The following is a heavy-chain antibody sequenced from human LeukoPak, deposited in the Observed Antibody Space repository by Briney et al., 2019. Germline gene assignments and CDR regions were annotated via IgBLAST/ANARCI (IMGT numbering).Heavy chain of an antibody. CDR2: IYHSGST. J-gene: IGHJ4*02. V-gene: IGHV4-38-2*02. D-gene: IGHD3-22*01. CDR1: GYSISSGYY. Sequence: SETLSLTCTVSGYSISSGYYWGWIRQPPGKGLEWLGSIYHSGSTYYNPSLKSRVTISVDTSKNQFSLKLSSVTAADTAVYYCARDARDYYDSSGYQLFDYWGQGTLVTVSS. CDR3: ARDARDYYDSSGYQLFDY.